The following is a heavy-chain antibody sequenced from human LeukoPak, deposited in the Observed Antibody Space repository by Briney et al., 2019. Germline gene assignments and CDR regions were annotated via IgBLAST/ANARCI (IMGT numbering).Heavy chain of an antibody. V-gene: IGHV4-39*07. CDR2: MHSSGST. D-gene: IGHD3/OR15-3a*01. Sequence: PSETLSLTCTVSGGSISSTFYYCGWIRQPPGKGLEWIGSMHSSGSTYYNPSLQSRVTISVDTSKNQFSLKLSSVTAADTAVYYCARESDDFGLYYFDYWGQGTLVTVSS. CDR1: GGSISSTFYY. CDR3: ARESDDFGLYYFDY. J-gene: IGHJ4*02.